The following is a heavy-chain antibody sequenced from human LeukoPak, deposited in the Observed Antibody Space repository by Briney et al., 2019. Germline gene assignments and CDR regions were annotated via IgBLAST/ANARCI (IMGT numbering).Heavy chain of an antibody. D-gene: IGHD3-3*01. Sequence: PGGSLRLSCAASGFTFSSHWMSWVRQAPGKGLEWVANIKQDGSEKYYVDSVKGRFTISRDNTKNSLYLQMNSLRAEDTAVYYCARMPYRLRITIFGVVRYYFDYWGQGTLVTVSS. J-gene: IGHJ4*02. CDR2: IKQDGSEK. CDR1: GFTFSSHW. V-gene: IGHV3-7*01. CDR3: ARMPYRLRITIFGVVRYYFDY.